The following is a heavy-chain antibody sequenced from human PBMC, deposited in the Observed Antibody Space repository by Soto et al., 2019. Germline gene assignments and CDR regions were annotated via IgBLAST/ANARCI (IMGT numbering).Heavy chain of an antibody. D-gene: IGHD2-15*01. J-gene: IGHJ4*02. Sequence: QLQLQESGSGLVKPSQTLSLTCAVSGGSISSGGYSWSCIRQPPGKGLAWIGYIYHSGTTYYNPSLKSRITKSVDRSKNQFSLKLSSVTAADTAVYYCARGQVVAAQHWGQGTLVTVSS. CDR2: IYHSGTT. CDR3: ARGQVVAAQH. CDR1: GGSISSGGYS. V-gene: IGHV4-30-2*01.